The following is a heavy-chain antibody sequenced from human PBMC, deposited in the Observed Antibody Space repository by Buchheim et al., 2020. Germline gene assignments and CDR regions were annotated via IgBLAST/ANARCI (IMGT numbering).Heavy chain of an antibody. D-gene: IGHD3-3*01. CDR1: GGSIRDYY. V-gene: IGHV4-59*12. Sequence: QVQLQESGPGLVKPSETLSLTCTVSGGSIRDYYWNWVRLPPGKGLEWIGSVSHSGSTSYSPSLKTRVIISVDESKSQFSLKLSSVTAADTAVYYCAREEATIFGVVIDYWGQGTL. J-gene: IGHJ4*02. CDR2: VSHSGST. CDR3: AREEATIFGVVIDY.